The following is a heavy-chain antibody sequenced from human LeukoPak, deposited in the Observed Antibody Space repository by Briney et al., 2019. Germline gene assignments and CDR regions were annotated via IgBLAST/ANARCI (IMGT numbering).Heavy chain of an antibody. CDR1: GYTFTSYG. D-gene: IGHD3-22*01. CDR3: ARNAADYYDSSGYYEGDWFDP. J-gene: IGHJ5*02. CDR2: ISAYNGNT. V-gene: IGHV1-18*01. Sequence: ASVKVSCKASGYTFTSYGISWVRQAPGQGLEWMGWISAYNGNTNYAQKLQDRVTMTTDTSTSTAYMELRSLRSDDTAVYYCARNAADYYDSSGYYEGDWFDPWGQGTLVTVSS.